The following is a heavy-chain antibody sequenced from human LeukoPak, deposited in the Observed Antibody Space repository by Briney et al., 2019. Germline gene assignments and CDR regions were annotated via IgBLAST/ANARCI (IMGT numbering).Heavy chain of an antibody. D-gene: IGHD3-10*01. CDR1: GDSISRYY. CDR3: ARDSGTTGEVKFDP. J-gene: IGHJ5*02. Sequence: TSETLSLTCTVSGDSISRYYWSWIRQPAGKGLGWIGRIYNGGIITYNPSLKSRVTMSIDTSNNQFSLRLRFVTAADTAVYYCARDSGTTGEVKFDPWGQGTLVTVSS. V-gene: IGHV4-4*07. CDR2: IYNGGII.